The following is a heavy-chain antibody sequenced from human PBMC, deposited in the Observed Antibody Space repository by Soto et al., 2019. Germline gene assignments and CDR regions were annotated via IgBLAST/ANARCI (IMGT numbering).Heavy chain of an antibody. CDR2: LSRGGGTT. Sequence: GGSLRLSCAASGFTFSSHGMSWVRQAPGKGLEWIAGLSRGGGTTYYADSVKGRFTISRDNSKNTLDLIMNSLKVEDTALYYYAKDVQYRTDGLDVWGQGTMVTVSS. D-gene: IGHD6-6*01. V-gene: IGHV3-23*01. CDR1: GFTFSSHG. J-gene: IGHJ3*01. CDR3: AKDVQYRTDGLDV.